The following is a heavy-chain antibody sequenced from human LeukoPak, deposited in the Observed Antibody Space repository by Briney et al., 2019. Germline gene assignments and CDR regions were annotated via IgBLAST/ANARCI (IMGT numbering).Heavy chain of an antibody. J-gene: IGHJ4*02. V-gene: IGHV3-23*01. CDR1: GFTFSTYA. CDR3: AKEGYRYGYAIDY. D-gene: IGHD5-18*01. Sequence: GGSLRLSCAASGFTFSTYAMSWVPQAPGKGLEWVSAISGSGGSTYYADSVKGRSTISRDNSKNTLYLQMNSLRAEDTAVYYCAKEGYRYGYAIDYWGQGTLVTVSS. CDR2: ISGSGGST.